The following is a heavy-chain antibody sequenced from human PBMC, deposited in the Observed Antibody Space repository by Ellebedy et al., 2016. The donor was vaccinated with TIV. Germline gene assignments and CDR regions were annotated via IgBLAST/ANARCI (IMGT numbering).Heavy chain of an antibody. V-gene: IGHV4-38-2*01. J-gene: IGHJ4*02. CDR1: GSSISSGYY. CDR3: ARNYIVGGTYFDY. D-gene: IGHD1-26*01. Sequence: MPSETLSLTCSVSGSSISSGYYWGWIRQPPGKALEWIGSTDHSGRTYYNPSLTSRVVLSVDTSKNKFSLNLTSVTAADTALYYYARNYIVGGTYFDYWGQGVLVTVSS. CDR2: TDHSGRT.